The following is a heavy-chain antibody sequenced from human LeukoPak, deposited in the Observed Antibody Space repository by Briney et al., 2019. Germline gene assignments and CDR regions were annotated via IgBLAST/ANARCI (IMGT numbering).Heavy chain of an antibody. CDR1: GGSISSYD. CDR2: IYYSGST. Sequence: SETLSLTCTVSGGSISSYDWSWIRQPPGKGLEWIGYIYYSGSTNYNPSLKSRVTISVDTSKNQFSLKLSSVTAADTAVYYCARENSFGPPNMIAEGWFDPWGQGTLVTVSS. CDR3: ARENSFGPPNMIAEGWFDP. D-gene: IGHD3-22*01. V-gene: IGHV4-59*01. J-gene: IGHJ5*02.